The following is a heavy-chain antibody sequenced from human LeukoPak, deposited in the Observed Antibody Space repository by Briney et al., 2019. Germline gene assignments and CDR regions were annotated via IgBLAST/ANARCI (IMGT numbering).Heavy chain of an antibody. D-gene: IGHD6-6*01. V-gene: IGHV5-51*01. CDR2: IYPGDSDT. Sequence: GESLKISCKGSGYSFTSYWIGWVRQMPGKGLEWMGIIYPGDSDTRYSPSFQGQVTISADKSISTVYLQWSSLKASDTAMYYCARSTPYYEYSSSLDYWGQGTLVTVSS. CDR1: GYSFTSYW. CDR3: ARSTPYYEYSSSLDY. J-gene: IGHJ4*02.